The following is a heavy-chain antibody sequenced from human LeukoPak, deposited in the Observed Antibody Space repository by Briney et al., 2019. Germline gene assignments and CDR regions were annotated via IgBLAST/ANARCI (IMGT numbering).Heavy chain of an antibody. CDR1: GYTFTGYY. J-gene: IGHJ4*02. Sequence: ASVKVSCKASGYTFTGYYMHWVRQAPGQGLEWMGWINPNSGGTNYAQKFQGKVTMTRDTSISTAYMELSRLRSDDTAVYYCARVNKKASSSCYGYWGQGTLVTVSS. D-gene: IGHD6-13*01. CDR2: INPNSGGT. V-gene: IGHV1-2*02. CDR3: ARVNKKASSSCYGY.